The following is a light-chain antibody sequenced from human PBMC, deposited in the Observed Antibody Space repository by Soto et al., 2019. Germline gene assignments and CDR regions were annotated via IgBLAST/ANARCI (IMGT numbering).Light chain of an antibody. CDR3: SSYTSYSTLV. V-gene: IGLV2-14*01. J-gene: IGLJ3*02. CDR1: ISDVGGYNY. CDR2: DVS. Sequence: QSALTQPASVSGSPGQSITISCTGTISDVGGYNYVSWYQQHPGKAPKLMIYDVSDRPSGVSNRFSGSKSGNTASLTISGLQAEDEADYYCSSYTSYSTLVFGGGTQLTVL.